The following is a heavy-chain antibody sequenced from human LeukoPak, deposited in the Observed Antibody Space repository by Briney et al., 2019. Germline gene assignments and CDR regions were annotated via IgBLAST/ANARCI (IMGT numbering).Heavy chain of an antibody. V-gene: IGHV3-23*01. CDR3: AKESSGYYYDFDY. CDR1: GFTFSSYA. CDR2: ISGSGSTT. Sequence: GGSLRLSCAASGFTFSSYAMSWVRRAPGKGLEWVSTISGSGSTTYHADSVKGRFTISRDSSKNTLYLQMNSLRAEVTAVYYCAKESSGYYYDFDYWGQGTLVTVSS. J-gene: IGHJ4*02. D-gene: IGHD3-22*01.